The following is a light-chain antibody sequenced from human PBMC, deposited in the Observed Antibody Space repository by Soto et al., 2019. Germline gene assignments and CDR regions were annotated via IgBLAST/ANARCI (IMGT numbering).Light chain of an antibody. J-gene: IGKJ1*01. CDR2: KAS. CDR3: QHYDAYSPWT. Sequence: DIQMTQSPSTLSASVGDRVTITCRASQSISSWVAWYQQKPGKAPKLLIYKASSLESGVPSRFSGSGSGTEFTLNISTLQPDDFATYYCQHYDAYSPWTFGQGTKVEIK. V-gene: IGKV1-5*03. CDR1: QSISSW.